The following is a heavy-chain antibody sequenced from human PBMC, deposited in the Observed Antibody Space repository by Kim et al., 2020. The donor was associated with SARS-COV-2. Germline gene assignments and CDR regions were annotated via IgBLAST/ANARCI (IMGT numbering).Heavy chain of an antibody. Sequence: YSASGKGRFTISRENAKNSLYLKMNSLRAGDTAVYYCARGSGYFGSDFDYWGQGTLVTVSS. CDR3: ARGSGYFGSDFDY. V-gene: IGHV3-13*01. D-gene: IGHD3-10*01. J-gene: IGHJ4*02.